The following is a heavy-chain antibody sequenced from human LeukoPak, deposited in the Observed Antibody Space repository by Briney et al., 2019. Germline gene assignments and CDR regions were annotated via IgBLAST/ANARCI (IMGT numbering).Heavy chain of an antibody. CDR2: ISSSSSYI. J-gene: IGHJ4*02. Sequence: GGSLRLSCAASGFTFSSYSVNWVRQAPGKGLEWVSSISSSSSYIYYADSVKGRFTISRDNAKNSLYLQMNSLRAEDTAVYYCARVKKGGKTYYFDYWGQGTLVTVSS. CDR1: GFTFSSYS. D-gene: IGHD4-23*01. CDR3: ARVKKGGKTYYFDY. V-gene: IGHV3-21*01.